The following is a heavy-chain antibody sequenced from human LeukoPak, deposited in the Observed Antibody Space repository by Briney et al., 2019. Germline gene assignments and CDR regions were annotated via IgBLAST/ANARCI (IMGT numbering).Heavy chain of an antibody. J-gene: IGHJ5*02. Sequence: ASVKVSCKASGYTFTSYGISWVRQAPGQGLEWMGWISAYSGNTNYAQKLQGRVTMTTDTSTSTAYMELRSLRSDDTAVYYCARDFWSGYAYWFDPWGQGTLDTVSS. V-gene: IGHV1-18*01. CDR2: ISAYSGNT. CDR3: ARDFWSGYAYWFDP. D-gene: IGHD3-3*01. CDR1: GYTFTSYG.